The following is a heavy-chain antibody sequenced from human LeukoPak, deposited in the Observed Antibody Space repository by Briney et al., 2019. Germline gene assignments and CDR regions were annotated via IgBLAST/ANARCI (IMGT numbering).Heavy chain of an antibody. CDR1: GFTFSSYA. J-gene: IGHJ4*02. CDR3: AKGVYDSSGYYFLPLDY. CDR2: ISGSGGST. Sequence: GGSLRLSCAASGFTFSSYAMSWVRQAPGKGLEWVSAISGSGGSTYYADSVKGRFTISRDNSKNTLYLQMNSLRAEDTAVYYCAKGVYDSSGYYFLPLDYWGQGTLVTVSS. V-gene: IGHV3-23*01. D-gene: IGHD3-22*01.